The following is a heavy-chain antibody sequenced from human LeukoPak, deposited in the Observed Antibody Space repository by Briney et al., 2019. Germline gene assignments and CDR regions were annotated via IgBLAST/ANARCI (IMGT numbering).Heavy chain of an antibody. D-gene: IGHD3-10*01. CDR1: GFTFSNAW. Sequence: GGSLRLSCAASGFTFSNAWMSWVRQAPGKGLEWVGRIKSKTDGGTTDYAAPVKGRFTISRDDSKNTLYLQMNSLKTEDTAVYYCTTVPYYYGSGSDCYFDYWGQGTLVTVSS. V-gene: IGHV3-15*01. J-gene: IGHJ4*02. CDR3: TTVPYYYGSGSDCYFDY. CDR2: IKSKTDGGTT.